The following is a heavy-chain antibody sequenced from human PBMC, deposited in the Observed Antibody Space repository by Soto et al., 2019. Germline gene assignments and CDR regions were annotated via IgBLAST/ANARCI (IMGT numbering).Heavy chain of an antibody. CDR1: GFTFSSYA. CDR2: ISGSGGST. J-gene: IGHJ4*02. V-gene: IGHV3-23*01. D-gene: IGHD2-15*01. CDR3: AKDLRCSGGSCYRNFDS. Sequence: EVQLLESGGGLVQPGGSLRLSCAASGFTFSSYAMSWVRQAPGKGLEWVSAISGSGGSTYYADSVKGRFTISRDNSKNTLYLQMNSLRAEDTAVYYCAKDLRCSGGSCYRNFDSWGQGTLVTVSS.